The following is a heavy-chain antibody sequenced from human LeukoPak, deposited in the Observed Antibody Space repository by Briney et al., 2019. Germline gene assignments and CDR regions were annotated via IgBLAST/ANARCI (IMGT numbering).Heavy chain of an antibody. Sequence: ASVKVCCKASGYTFTRYGISTVRQAPGQGLEWMGWISAYNGNTDYAQKLQGRVTMTTDTSTSTAYMELRSLTSDDTAVYYCAITKGGSGIPSRAFDIWGQGTMVTVSS. J-gene: IGHJ3*02. CDR1: GYTFTRYG. D-gene: IGHD1-26*01. CDR3: AITKGGSGIPSRAFDI. CDR2: ISAYNGNT. V-gene: IGHV1-18*01.